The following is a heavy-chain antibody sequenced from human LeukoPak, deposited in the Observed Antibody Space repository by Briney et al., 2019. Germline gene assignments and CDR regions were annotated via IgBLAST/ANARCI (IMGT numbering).Heavy chain of an antibody. V-gene: IGHV1-24*01. D-gene: IGHD3-10*01. CDR2: FDPEDGET. CDR1: GYTLTELS. J-gene: IGHJ4*02. CDR3: ATAAWGSGSYYYFDY. Sequence: GSSVKVSCKVSGYTLTELSMHGVRQAPGKGLDGMGGFDPEDGETIYAQKSQGRVTMTEDTSTDTAYMELSSLRSEDTAVYYCATAAWGSGSYYYFDYWGQGTLVTVSS.